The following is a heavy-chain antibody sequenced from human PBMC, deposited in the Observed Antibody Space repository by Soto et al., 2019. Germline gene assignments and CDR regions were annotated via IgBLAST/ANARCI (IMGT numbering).Heavy chain of an antibody. J-gene: IGHJ6*02. Sequence: SETLSLTCNVSGGSISRYYWSWIRQPAGKGLEWIGRIYTSGSTNYNPSLKSRVTMAVDTSKNQFSLKLSAVTAAVTAVYYCARDRLNYAFSSGYPPRPLYGMDVWGQGTTVTVSS. CDR3: ARDRLNYAFSSGYPPRPLYGMDV. CDR1: GGSISRYY. CDR2: IYTSGST. V-gene: IGHV4-4*07. D-gene: IGHD3-3*01.